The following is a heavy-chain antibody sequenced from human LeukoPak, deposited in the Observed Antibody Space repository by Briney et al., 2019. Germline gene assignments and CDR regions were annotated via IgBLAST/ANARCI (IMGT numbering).Heavy chain of an antibody. D-gene: IGHD1-26*01. CDR2: IHSSGST. Sequence: SETLSLTCTASGGSISSYYWSWIRQPAGKGLEWIGRIHSSGSTNYNPSLKSRVTMSLDASKNQFSLRLTSVTAADSAVYFCARNLGSNWFDPWGQGTLVTVSS. CDR1: GGSISSYY. CDR3: ARNLGSNWFDP. V-gene: IGHV4-4*07. J-gene: IGHJ5*02.